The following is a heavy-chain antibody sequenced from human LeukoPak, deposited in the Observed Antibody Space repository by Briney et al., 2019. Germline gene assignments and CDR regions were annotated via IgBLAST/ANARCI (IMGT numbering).Heavy chain of an antibody. V-gene: IGHV4-38-2*02. J-gene: IGHJ4*02. CDR2: MYHSGST. CDR3: VRDGGGRLDYYFDY. CDR1: GYSIDSGYY. D-gene: IGHD3/OR15-3a*01. Sequence: SETLPLTCSVSGYSIDSGYYWGWIRQPPGKELEWIGSMYHSGSTYYKPSLESRVTISVDTSKNQFSLKLTSVTAADTAVYYCVRDGGGRLDYYFDYWGQGTLVTVSS.